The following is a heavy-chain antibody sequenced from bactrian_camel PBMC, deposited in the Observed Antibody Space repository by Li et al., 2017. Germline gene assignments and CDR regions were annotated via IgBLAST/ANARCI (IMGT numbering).Heavy chain of an antibody. CDR2: IDSDGSAR. CDR3: AASHWVTWARELLESDFHF. CDR1: GFTFSNYD. V-gene: IGHV3S40*01. J-gene: IGHJ6*01. Sequence: VQLVESGGGLVQPGGSLRLSCAASGFTFSNYDMTWVRQAPGKEREEVAAIDSDGSARYAESVKGRFTVAQDADKNTLYLQMNDLRPEDTAVYYCAASHWVTWARELLESDFHFWGQGTQVTVS. D-gene: IGHD1*01.